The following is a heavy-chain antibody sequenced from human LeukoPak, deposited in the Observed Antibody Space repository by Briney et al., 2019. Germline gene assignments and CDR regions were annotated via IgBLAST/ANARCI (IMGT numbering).Heavy chain of an antibody. CDR2: ITTNTGNP. CDR3: ARDASTIRFDY. Sequence: ASVKLSCKASGYTFTSHSINWLRQAPGQGLEWMGWITTNTGNPTYAQGFTGRFVFSLDTSVSTASLQISSLKAEDTAVYCCARDASTIRFDYWGQGTLVTVSS. J-gene: IGHJ4*02. V-gene: IGHV7-4-1*02. CDR1: GYTFTSHS. D-gene: IGHD5-24*01.